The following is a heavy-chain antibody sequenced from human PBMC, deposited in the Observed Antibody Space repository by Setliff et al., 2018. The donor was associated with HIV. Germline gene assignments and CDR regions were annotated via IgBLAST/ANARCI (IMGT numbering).Heavy chain of an antibody. CDR3: ARGGSTMIEDAFDI. CDR2: INPNSGGT. D-gene: IGHD3-22*01. CDR1: GYTFTGYY. V-gene: IGHV1-2*04. J-gene: IGHJ3*02. Sequence: ASVKVSCKASGYTFTGYYTHWVRQAPGQGLEWMGWINPNSGGTNYAQKFQGWVTMTRDTPISTAYMELSRLRSDDTAVYYCARGGSTMIEDAFDIWGQGTMVTVSS.